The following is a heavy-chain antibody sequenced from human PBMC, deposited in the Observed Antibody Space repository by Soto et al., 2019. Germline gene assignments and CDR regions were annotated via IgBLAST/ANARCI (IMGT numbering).Heavy chain of an antibody. V-gene: IGHV4-31*03. CDR1: GGSISSGGYY. CDR2: IYYSGST. Sequence: SETLSLTCTVSGGSISSGGYYWSWIRQHPGKGLEWIGYIYYSGSTYYNPSLKSRVTISVDTSKNQFSLKLSSVTAADTAVYYCARGDDYGDYRGAFDIWGQGTMVTVSS. J-gene: IGHJ3*02. D-gene: IGHD4-17*01. CDR3: ARGDDYGDYRGAFDI.